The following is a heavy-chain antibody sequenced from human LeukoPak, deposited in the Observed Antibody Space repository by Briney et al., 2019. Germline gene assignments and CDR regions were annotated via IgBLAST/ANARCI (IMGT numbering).Heavy chain of an antibody. V-gene: IGHV1-69*06. CDR2: IIPIFGTA. CDR3: AREPESEQWLVDDSPYSSYFDY. CDR1: GGTFSSYA. D-gene: IGHD6-19*01. J-gene: IGHJ4*02. Sequence: SVKVSCKASGGTFSSYAISWVRQAPGQGLEWMGGIIPIFGTANYAQKFQGRVTITADKSTSTAYMELSSLRSEDTAVYYCAREPESEQWLVDDSPYSSYFDYWGQGTLVTVSS.